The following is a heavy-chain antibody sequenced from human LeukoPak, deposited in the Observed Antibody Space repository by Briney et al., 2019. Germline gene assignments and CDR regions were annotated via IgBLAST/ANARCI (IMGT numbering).Heavy chain of an antibody. CDR3: ARGPGALLQPIDY. CDR2: INHSGST. J-gene: IGHJ4*02. V-gene: IGHV4-34*01. D-gene: IGHD4-11*01. CDR1: GGSFSGYY. Sequence: SPSETLSLTCAVYGGSFSGYYWSWIRQPPGKGLEWIGEINHSGSTNYNPSLKSRVTISVDTSKNQFSLKLSSVTAADTAVYYCARGPGALLQPIDYWGQGTLVTVSS.